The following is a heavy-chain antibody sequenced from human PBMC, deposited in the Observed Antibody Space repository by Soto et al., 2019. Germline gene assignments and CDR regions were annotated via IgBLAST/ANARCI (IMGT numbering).Heavy chain of an antibody. CDR1: GFTFSSYA. V-gene: IGHV3-23*01. J-gene: IGHJ4*02. CDR2: ISGSGGST. Sequence: GGSLRLSCAASGFTFSSYAMSWVRQAPGKGLEWVSAISGSGGSTYYADSVKGRFTISRDNSKNTLYLQMNSLRAEDTAVYYCAKDLTGITGTLEAFDYWGQGTLVTVSS. CDR3: AKDLTGITGTLEAFDY. D-gene: IGHD1-7*01.